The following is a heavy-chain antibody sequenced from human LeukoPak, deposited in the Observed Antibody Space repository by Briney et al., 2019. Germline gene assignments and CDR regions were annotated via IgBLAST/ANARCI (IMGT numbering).Heavy chain of an antibody. J-gene: IGHJ4*02. CDR3: VRRRGYSYDY. CDR1: GFTFISYA. Sequence: GGSLRLSCAASGFTFISYAMDWVRQAPGKGLEYVSGISSNGGSTYYASSVKGRFTISRDNSKTTLELQMGSLRAEDMAVYYCVRRRGYSYDYWGQGTLVSVSS. V-gene: IGHV3-64*01. CDR2: ISSNGGST. D-gene: IGHD5-18*01.